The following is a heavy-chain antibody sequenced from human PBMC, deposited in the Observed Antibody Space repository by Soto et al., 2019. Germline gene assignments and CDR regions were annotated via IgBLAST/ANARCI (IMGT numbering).Heavy chain of an antibody. J-gene: IGHJ3*02. CDR1: GYTLTELS. Sequence: ASVKVSCKVSGYTLTELSMHWVRQAPGKGLERMGGFDPEDGETIYAQKFQGRVTMTEDTSTDTAYMELSSLRSEDTAVYYCAARSSGWFDAFDIWDQGTMVTVSS. D-gene: IGHD6-19*01. CDR3: AARSSGWFDAFDI. CDR2: FDPEDGET. V-gene: IGHV1-24*01.